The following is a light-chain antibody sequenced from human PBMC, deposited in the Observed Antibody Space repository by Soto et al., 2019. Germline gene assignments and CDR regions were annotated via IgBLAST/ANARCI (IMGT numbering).Light chain of an antibody. CDR1: SSDVGGYNY. Sequence: QSVLTQPASVSGSPGQSITISCTGTSSDVGGYNYVSWYQQHPGKVPKVMIFEVSNRPSGISHRFSGSKAGNTASLTISGLQAEDEADYYCCSYAGSSTYVFGTGTRLTVL. V-gene: IGLV2-14*01. J-gene: IGLJ1*01. CDR3: CSYAGSSTYV. CDR2: EVS.